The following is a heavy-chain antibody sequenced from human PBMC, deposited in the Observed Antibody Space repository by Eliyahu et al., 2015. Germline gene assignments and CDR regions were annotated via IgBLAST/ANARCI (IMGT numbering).Heavy chain of an antibody. J-gene: IGHJ3*02. D-gene: IGHD3-22*01. CDR2: INHSGST. V-gene: IGHV4-34*01. CDR1: GGSFSGYY. Sequence: QVQLQQWGAGLLKPSETLSLTCAVYGGSFSGYYWSWIRQPPGKGLEWIGEINHSGSTNYNPSLKSRVTISVDTSKNQFSLKLSSVTAADTAVYYCARYDSSGYFAFDIWGQGTMVTVSS. CDR3: ARYDSSGYFAFDI.